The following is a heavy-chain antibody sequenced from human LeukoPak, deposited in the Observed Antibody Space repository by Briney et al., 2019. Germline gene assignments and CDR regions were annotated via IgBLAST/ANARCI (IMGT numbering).Heavy chain of an antibody. D-gene: IGHD3-10*01. CDR1: GYTFTSYY. J-gene: IGHJ4*02. V-gene: IGHV1-46*01. Sequence: ASVKVSSKASGYTFTSYYMHWVRQAAGQGLEWMGIINPSGGSTSYAQKFQGRVTMTRDTSTSTVYMELSSLRSEDTAVYYCARSKFYFGSGSYPIGYWGQGTLVTVSS. CDR3: ARSKFYFGSGSYPIGY. CDR2: INPSGGST.